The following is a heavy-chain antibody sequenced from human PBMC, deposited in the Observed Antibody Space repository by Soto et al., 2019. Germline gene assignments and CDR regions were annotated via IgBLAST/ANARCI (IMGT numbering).Heavy chain of an antibody. D-gene: IGHD2-21*01. J-gene: IGHJ4*02. CDR3: ALGKGERAFDY. Sequence: QITLKESGPTLVKPTQTLTLTCTFSGFSLSTSGVGEGWIRQPPGKALEWLALIYWDDDKRYSPSLKSRLTITKDTSKNQVVLTMTNMDPVDTATYYCALGKGERAFDYWGQGTLVTVSS. V-gene: IGHV2-5*02. CDR2: IYWDDDK. CDR1: GFSLSTSGVG.